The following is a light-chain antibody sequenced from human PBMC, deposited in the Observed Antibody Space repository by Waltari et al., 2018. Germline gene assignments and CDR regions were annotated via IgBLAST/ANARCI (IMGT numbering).Light chain of an antibody. Sequence: QSVLTQPPSASGTPGQTVTISCSGGSSNLGTHTVNWYRQVPGAAPKLLIDGNYQRPSGVPARFSGSKSGTSASLAISGLQSEDEADYYCAAWDDRLNGGVFGGGTKLTVL. J-gene: IGLJ3*02. CDR1: SSNLGTHT. CDR3: AAWDDRLNGGV. CDR2: GNY. V-gene: IGLV1-44*01.